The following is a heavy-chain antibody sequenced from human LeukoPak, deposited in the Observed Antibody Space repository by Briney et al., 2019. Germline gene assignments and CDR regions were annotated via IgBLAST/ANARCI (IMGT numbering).Heavy chain of an antibody. D-gene: IGHD4-11*01. CDR3: ARGRVSSSTWYSTYYYFFYMDF. CDR1: GGAISSYY. V-gene: IGHV4-59*01. CDR2: ISSSGST. Sequence: SETLSLTCTVSGGAISSYYWSWIRQPPGKGLEWIGYISSSGSTNYNPSLKSRVTISVDTSKNHFSLKLSSVTAADTAVYFCARGRVSSSTWYSTYYYFFYMDFWGKGTTVTVSS. J-gene: IGHJ6*03.